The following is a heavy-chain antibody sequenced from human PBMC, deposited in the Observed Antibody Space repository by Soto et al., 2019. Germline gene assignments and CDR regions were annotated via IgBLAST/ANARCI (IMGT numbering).Heavy chain of an antibody. CDR3: ARDCVGMTPYGYYYYGMDV. V-gene: IGHV1-46*01. J-gene: IGHJ6*02. D-gene: IGHD2-21*01. CDR1: GYTFTSYY. CDR2: INPSGGST. Sequence: ASVKVSCKASGYTFTSYYMHWVRQAPGQGLEWMGIINPSGGSTSYAQKFQGRVTMTRDTSTSTVYMELSSLRSEDTAVYYCARDCVGMTPYGYYYYGMDVWGQGTTVTVSS.